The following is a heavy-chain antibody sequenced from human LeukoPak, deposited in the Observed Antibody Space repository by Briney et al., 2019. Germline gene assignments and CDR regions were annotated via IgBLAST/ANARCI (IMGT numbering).Heavy chain of an antibody. V-gene: IGHV1-18*01. CDR1: GYTFTSYG. CDR3: ARDSSLGYSSGWPDY. J-gene: IGHJ4*02. Sequence: GASVKVSCKASGYTFTSYGISWVRQAPGQGLEWMGWISAYNGDTNYAQKLQGRVTMTTDTSTSTAYMELRSLRSDGTAVYYCARDSSLGYSSGWPDYWGQGTLVTVSS. D-gene: IGHD6-19*01. CDR2: ISAYNGDT.